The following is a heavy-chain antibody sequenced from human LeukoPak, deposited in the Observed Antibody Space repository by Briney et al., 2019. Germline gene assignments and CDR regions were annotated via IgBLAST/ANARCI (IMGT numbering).Heavy chain of an antibody. V-gene: IGHV1-69*04. CDR1: GGTFSSYA. D-gene: IGHD4-17*01. CDR3: ARVADYGDYYFDY. J-gene: IGHJ4*02. Sequence: SVKVSCKASGGTFSSYAISWVRQAPGQGLEWMGRIIPILSIANYAQKFQGRVTITADKSTSTAYMELSSLRSEDTAVYYCARVADYGDYYFDYWGQGTLVTVSS. CDR2: IIPILSIA.